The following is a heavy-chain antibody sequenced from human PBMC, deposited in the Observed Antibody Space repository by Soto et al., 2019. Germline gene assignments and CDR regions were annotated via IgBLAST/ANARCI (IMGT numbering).Heavy chain of an antibody. V-gene: IGHV4-39*01. CDR3: GRLEGLATISYYFDY. Sequence: SETLSLTCPVSGGSVSSSSYYWGWVRQPPGKGLEWIGSVYYSGSTYYNPSLESRVTISVDKSKNQFSLKLMSLSAADTAVYYCGRLEGLATISYYFDYWGQGALVTVSS. CDR2: VYYSGST. CDR1: GGSVSSSSYY. J-gene: IGHJ4*02. D-gene: IGHD3-9*01.